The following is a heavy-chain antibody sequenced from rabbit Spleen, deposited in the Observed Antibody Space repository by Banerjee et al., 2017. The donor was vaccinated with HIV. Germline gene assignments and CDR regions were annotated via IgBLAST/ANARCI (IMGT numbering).Heavy chain of an antibody. Sequence: QEQLEEYGGGLVQPGGSLKLSCKASGFSFSSGYDMCWVRQAPGKWLELIACIDAGRSGLTYHASWAKGRFTFSKTSSTTVTLQMTSLTAADTASYFCARDLDGVIGWNFGWWGPGSLVTVS. CDR1: GFSFSSGYD. CDR3: ARDLDGVIGWNFGW. D-gene: IGHD4-1*01. CDR2: IDAGRSGLT. J-gene: IGHJ4*01. V-gene: IGHV1S45*01.